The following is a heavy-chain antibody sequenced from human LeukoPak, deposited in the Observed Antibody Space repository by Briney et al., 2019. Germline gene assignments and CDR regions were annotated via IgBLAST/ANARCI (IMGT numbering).Heavy chain of an antibody. CDR1: GFTFSSYE. D-gene: IGHD6-13*01. Sequence: GGSLRLSCAASGFTFSSYEMNWVRQAPGKGLEWVSYISSSGSTIYYADSVKGRFTISRDNAKNSLYLQMNSLRAEDTAVYYCAAGDPSIAAAGKGPYFDYWGQGTLVTVSS. J-gene: IGHJ4*02. CDR2: ISSSGSTI. V-gene: IGHV3-48*03. CDR3: AAGDPSIAAAGKGPYFDY.